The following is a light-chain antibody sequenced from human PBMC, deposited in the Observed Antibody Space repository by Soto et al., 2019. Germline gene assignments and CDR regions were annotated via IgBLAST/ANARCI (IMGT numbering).Light chain of an antibody. J-gene: IGLJ2*01. Sequence: QSVLTQPASVSGSPGQSITISCTGTNNDVGAYTYVSWYQQHPGKAPRLIIYEVSERPSGVSNRFSGSKSGNTASLVISGLHAEDEADYYCSSYRTGSRVFGGGTKLTVL. CDR2: EVS. CDR1: NNDVGAYTY. V-gene: IGLV2-14*01. CDR3: SSYRTGSRV.